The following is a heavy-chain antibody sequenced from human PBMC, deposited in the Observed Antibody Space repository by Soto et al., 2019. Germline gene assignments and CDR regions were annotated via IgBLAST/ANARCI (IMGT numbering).Heavy chain of an antibody. Sequence: QVQLVQSGAEVQKPGSSVKVSCKASGGTFSSYTISWVRQAPGQGLEWMGRIIPILGIANYAQKFQGRVTITADKSTSTAYLELSSLRSEDTAVYYCARQSKGYCSSTSCPTYYYYYMDVWGKGTTVTVSS. CDR1: GGTFSSYT. CDR2: IIPILGIA. CDR3: ARQSKGYCSSTSCPTYYYYYMDV. V-gene: IGHV1-69*02. D-gene: IGHD2-2*01. J-gene: IGHJ6*03.